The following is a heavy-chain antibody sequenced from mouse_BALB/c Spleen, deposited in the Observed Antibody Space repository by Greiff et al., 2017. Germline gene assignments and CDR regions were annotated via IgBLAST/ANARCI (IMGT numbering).Heavy chain of an antibody. D-gene: IGHD2-4*01. Sequence: QVQLQQSGAELVKPGASVKLSCKASGYTFTSYYMYWVKQRPGQGLEWIGEINPSNGGTNFNEKFKSKATLTVDKSSSTAYMQLSSLTSEDSAVYYCTRYDCGEEGFAYWGQGTLVTVSA. CDR1: GYTFTSYY. J-gene: IGHJ3*01. V-gene: IGHV1S81*02. CDR2: INPSNGGT. CDR3: TRYDCGEEGFAY.